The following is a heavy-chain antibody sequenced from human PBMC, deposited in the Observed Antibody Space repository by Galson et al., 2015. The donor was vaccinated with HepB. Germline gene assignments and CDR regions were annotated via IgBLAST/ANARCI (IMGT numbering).Heavy chain of an antibody. CDR2: IYGNDDK. J-gene: IGHJ3*02. Sequence: PAMVKPTQTLTLTCTFSGFSLSTSGVGVGWIRQPPGKALEWLALIYGNDDKRYSPSLKSRLTITKDTSKNQAVLTMTNMDPVDTATYYCAHRASSGYPNAFDIWGQGIMVTVSS. CDR1: GFSLSTSGVG. V-gene: IGHV2-5*01. D-gene: IGHD5-12*01. CDR3: AHRASSGYPNAFDI.